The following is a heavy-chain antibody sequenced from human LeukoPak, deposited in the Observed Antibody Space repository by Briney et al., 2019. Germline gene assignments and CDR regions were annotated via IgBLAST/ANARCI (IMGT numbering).Heavy chain of an antibody. CDR1: GGSISSYY. V-gene: IGHV4-59*01. CDR2: FYYSGTA. CDR3: ASQFGGVIVPFDS. D-gene: IGHD3-16*02. J-gene: IGHJ4*02. Sequence: SETLSLTCTVSGGSISSYYLSWIRQPPGKGLEWIGYFYYSGTANYNPSLKSRVTMSIDTSKNHFSLNLRSVTAADTAVYYCASQFGGVIVPFDSWGQGTLVTVSS.